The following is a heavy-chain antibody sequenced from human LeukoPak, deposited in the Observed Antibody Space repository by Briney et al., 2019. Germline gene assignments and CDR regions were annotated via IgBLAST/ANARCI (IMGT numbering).Heavy chain of an antibody. CDR2: INHSGST. CDR3: ARAGYDSSGIDY. CDR1: GGSFSGYY. Sequence: SETLSLTCAVYGGSFSGYYWSWIRQPPGKGLEWIGEINHSGSTNYNPSLKSRVTISVDTSKNQFSLKLSSVTAADTAVYYCARAGYDSSGIDYWGQGTLVTVSS. J-gene: IGHJ4*02. D-gene: IGHD3-22*01. V-gene: IGHV4-34*01.